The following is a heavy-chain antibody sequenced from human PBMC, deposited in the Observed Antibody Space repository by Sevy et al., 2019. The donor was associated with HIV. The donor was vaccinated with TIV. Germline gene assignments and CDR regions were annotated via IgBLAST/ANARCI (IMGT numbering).Heavy chain of an antibody. V-gene: IGHV3-21*01. CDR3: ARVVAYYSGGTCFPGYYYGMDV. J-gene: IGHJ6*02. CDR1: GFTFSSYN. CDR2: IGSSSNYI. D-gene: IGHD2-15*01. Sequence: GGSLRLSCAASGFTFSSYNMNWVRQAPGKGLEWVSSIGSSSNYIKYADSVKGRFTISGENAKNSLYLEMTTLRAEDTAVYYCARVVAYYSGGTCFPGYYYGMDVWGQGTTVTVSS.